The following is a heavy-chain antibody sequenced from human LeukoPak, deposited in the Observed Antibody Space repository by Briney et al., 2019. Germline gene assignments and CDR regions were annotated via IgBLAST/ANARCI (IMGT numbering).Heavy chain of an antibody. Sequence: GGSLRLSCAGSGFTFTSYSMNWVRQAPGKGLEWVSSISSSSTYISYADSMKGRFTISRDNAKNSLYLQMDSLRAEDTAVYYCARGTNGVWDFWGQGTLVTVSS. J-gene: IGHJ4*02. CDR3: ARGTNGVWDF. CDR2: ISSSSTYI. CDR1: GFTFTSYS. V-gene: IGHV3-21*01. D-gene: IGHD2-8*01.